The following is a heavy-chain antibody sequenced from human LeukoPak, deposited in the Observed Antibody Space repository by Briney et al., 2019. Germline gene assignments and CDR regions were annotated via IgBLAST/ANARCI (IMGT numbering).Heavy chain of an antibody. Sequence: KSGGSLRLSCAASGFTFSNAWMSRVRQAPGKGLEWVGRIKSKTDGGTTDYAAPVKGRFTISRDDSKNTLHLQMNSLKTEDTAVYYCTGVSDYYDSSGYFRDYWGQGTLVTVSS. J-gene: IGHJ4*02. D-gene: IGHD3-22*01. V-gene: IGHV3-15*01. CDR1: GFTFSNAW. CDR3: TGVSDYYDSSGYFRDY. CDR2: IKSKTDGGTT.